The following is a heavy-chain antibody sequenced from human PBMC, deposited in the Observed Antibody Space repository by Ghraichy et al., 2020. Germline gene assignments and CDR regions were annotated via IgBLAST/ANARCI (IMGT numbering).Heavy chain of an antibody. D-gene: IGHD6-19*01. J-gene: IGHJ1*01. V-gene: IGHV3-7*04. CDR3: ARDRLLGLYSSGWWDWGGGFQH. CDR1: GFTFSSYW. Sequence: GGSLRLSCAASGFTFSSYWMSWVRQAPGKGLEWVANIKQDGSEKYYVDSVKGRFTISRDNAKNSLYLQMNSLRAEDTAVYYCARDRLLGLYSSGWWDWGGGFQHWGQGTLVTVSS. CDR2: IKQDGSEK.